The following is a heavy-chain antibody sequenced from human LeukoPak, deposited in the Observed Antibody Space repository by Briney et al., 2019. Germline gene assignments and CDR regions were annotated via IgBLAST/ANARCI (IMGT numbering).Heavy chain of an antibody. CDR1: GFTFSSYS. CDR3: AREAWLRYFDWSYYYYYYMDV. J-gene: IGHJ6*03. D-gene: IGHD3-9*01. Sequence: GGSLRLSCAASGFTFSSYSMNWVRQAPGKGLEWVSSISSSSSYIYYADSVKGRFTISRDNAKNSLYLQMNSLRAEDTAVYYCAREAWLRYFDWSYYYYYYMDVWGKGTTVTVSS. CDR2: ISSSSSYI. V-gene: IGHV3-21*01.